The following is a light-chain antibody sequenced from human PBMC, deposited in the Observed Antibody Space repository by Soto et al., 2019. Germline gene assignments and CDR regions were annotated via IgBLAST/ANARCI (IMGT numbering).Light chain of an antibody. CDR1: SSDVGTYNY. Sequence: QSALIQPRSVSGSPGQSVTISCTGTSSDVGTYNYVSWYRQHPGKAPKLMISDVSKRPSGVPDRFSGSKSDNTASPTISGLQAEDEGDYYCCSYAGSYIFVFGTGTKVTVL. CDR2: DVS. V-gene: IGLV2-11*01. J-gene: IGLJ1*01. CDR3: CSYAGSYIFV.